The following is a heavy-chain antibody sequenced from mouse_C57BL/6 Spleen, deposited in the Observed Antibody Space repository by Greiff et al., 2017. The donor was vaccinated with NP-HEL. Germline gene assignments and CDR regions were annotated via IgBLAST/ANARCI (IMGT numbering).Heavy chain of an antibody. CDR1: GFTFTDYY. V-gene: IGHV7-3*01. CDR2: IRNKANGYTT. J-gene: IGHJ4*01. CDR3: ARIPYYYAMDY. Sequence: EVKLVESGGGLVQPGGSLSLSCAASGFTFTDYYMSWVRQPPGKALEWLGFIRNKANGYTTEYSASVKGRFTISRDNSQSILYLQMNALRAEDSATYYCARIPYYYAMDYWGQGTSVTVSS.